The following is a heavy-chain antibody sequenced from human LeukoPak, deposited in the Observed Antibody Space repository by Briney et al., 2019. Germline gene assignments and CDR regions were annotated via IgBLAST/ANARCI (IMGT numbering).Heavy chain of an antibody. CDR3: ARPVIAAAGTVAFDI. V-gene: IGHV1-2*02. J-gene: IGHJ3*02. D-gene: IGHD6-13*01. Sequence: ASVKVSCKASGYTFTGYYMHWVRQAPGQGLEWIGWINPNSGGTNYAQEFQCRVTMTRDTSISTAYMELSRLRSDDTAVYFCARPVIAAAGTVAFDIWGQGTMDTVSS. CDR1: GYTFTGYY. CDR2: INPNSGGT.